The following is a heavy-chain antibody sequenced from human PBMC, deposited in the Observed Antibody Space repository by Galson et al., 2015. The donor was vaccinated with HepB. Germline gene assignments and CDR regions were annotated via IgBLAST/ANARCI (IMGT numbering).Heavy chain of an antibody. CDR3: AKYLMGIAVAGISRAPDY. Sequence: SLRLSCAASGFTFSSYAMSWVRQAPGKGLEWVSAISGSGGSTYYADSVKGRFTISRDNSKNTLYLQMNSLRAEDTAVYYCAKYLMGIAVAGISRAPDYWGQGTLVTVSS. CDR1: GFTFSSYA. D-gene: IGHD6-19*01. V-gene: IGHV3-23*01. CDR2: ISGSGGST. J-gene: IGHJ4*02.